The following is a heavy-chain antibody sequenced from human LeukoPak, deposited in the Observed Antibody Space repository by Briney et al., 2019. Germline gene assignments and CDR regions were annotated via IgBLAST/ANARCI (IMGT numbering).Heavy chain of an antibody. CDR2: ISWNSGSI. Sequence: GGSLRLSCAASGFTFDDYAMHWVRQAPGKGLEWVSGISWNSGSIGYADSVKGRFTISRDNAKNSLYLQMNSLRAEDTALYYCAKDSVDDILTGLGTDWGQGTLVTVSS. J-gene: IGHJ4*02. CDR1: GFTFDDYA. CDR3: AKDSVDDILTGLGTD. D-gene: IGHD3-9*01. V-gene: IGHV3-9*01.